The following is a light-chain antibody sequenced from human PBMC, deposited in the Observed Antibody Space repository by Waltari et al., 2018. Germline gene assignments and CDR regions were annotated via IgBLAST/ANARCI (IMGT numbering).Light chain of an antibody. V-gene: IGLV3-19*01. CDR3: NSRDSSGTQV. CDR2: GRN. CDR1: SLRSYV. Sequence: SSELTQDPAVSVALGQTVRITCQGYSLRSYVASWYQQRPGRAPLLVMYGRNNRPSGIPDRFSGCSSGDTASLTISGAQADDEGDYYCNSRDSSGTQVFGGGTKLTVL. J-gene: IGLJ2*01.